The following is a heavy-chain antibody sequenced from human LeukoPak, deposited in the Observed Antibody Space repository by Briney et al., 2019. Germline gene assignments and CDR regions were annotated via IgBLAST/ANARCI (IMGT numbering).Heavy chain of an antibody. CDR1: GFTFSNYA. J-gene: IGHJ4*02. Sequence: GGSLRLSCAASGFTFSNYAMSWVRRAPARGLEWVSSLRGDGETFYADSVKGRFTLSRDNSKNTLYLQMDSLRAEDTAVYYCAKGGDYYGSGSSFFDYWGQGTLVTVSS. D-gene: IGHD3-10*01. CDR3: AKGGDYYGSGSSFFDY. V-gene: IGHV3-23*01. CDR2: LRGDGET.